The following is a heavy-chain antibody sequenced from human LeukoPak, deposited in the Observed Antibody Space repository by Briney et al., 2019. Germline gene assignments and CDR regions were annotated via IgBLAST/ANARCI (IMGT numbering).Heavy chain of an antibody. CDR1: GGSISSGRYY. J-gene: IGHJ4*02. D-gene: IGHD6-6*01. V-gene: IGHV4-61*02. Sequence: SETLSLTCTVSGGSISSGRYYWSWIRQPAGKGLEWIGRIYTSGSTNYNPSLKSRVTILIDTSKNQFSLKLRSVTAADTAVYFCARESIAEFDYWGQGTLVTVSS. CDR3: ARESIAEFDY. CDR2: IYTSGST.